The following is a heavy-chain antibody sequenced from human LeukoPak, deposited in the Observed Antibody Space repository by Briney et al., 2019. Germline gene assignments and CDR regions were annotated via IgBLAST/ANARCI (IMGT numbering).Heavy chain of an antibody. D-gene: IGHD4-17*01. V-gene: IGHV4-34*01. J-gene: IGHJ4*02. CDR3: ARVYGEGFDY. CDR2: INHSGST. Sequence: SETLSLTCAVYGGSFSGYYWSWIRQPPGKGLEWIGEINHSGSTNYNPSLKSRVTISVDTSKNQFSLKLSSVTAADTAVYYCARVYGEGFDYWGQGTLVTVSS. CDR1: GGSFSGYY.